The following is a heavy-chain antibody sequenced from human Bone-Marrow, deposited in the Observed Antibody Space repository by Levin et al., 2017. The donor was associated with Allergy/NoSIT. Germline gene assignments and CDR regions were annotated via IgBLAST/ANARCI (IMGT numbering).Heavy chain of an antibody. CDR2: IYPGDSET. D-gene: IGHD3-9*01. CDR1: GYSFTNYW. CDR3: ARSPPYYDIFTGHYGDS. Sequence: SGGSLRLSCKGSGYSFTNYWIGWVRQMPGKGLEWMGIIYPGDSETKYSPSFQGQVTISADRSISTAYLQWSSLKASDTAMYYCARSPPYYDIFTGHYGDSWGQGTLVTVSS. V-gene: IGHV5-51*01. J-gene: IGHJ4*02.